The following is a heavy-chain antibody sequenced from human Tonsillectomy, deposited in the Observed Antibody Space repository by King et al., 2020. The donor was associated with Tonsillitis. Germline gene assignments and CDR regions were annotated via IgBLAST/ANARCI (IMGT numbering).Heavy chain of an antibody. CDR2: IRFDGSKE. D-gene: IGHD3-22*01. Sequence: VQLVESGGGVVQPGGSLRLSCAAAGFIFSDYSMHCVRQAPGKGLEWVAFIRFDGSKEMYADSVKGRFTISRDNSKNTLYVQMSSLSADDTAVYYCAKALRDYHDSSGYYYAFDIWGQGTVDTVSS. CDR3: AKALRDYHDSSGYYYAFDI. V-gene: IGHV3-30*02. CDR1: GFIFSDYS. J-gene: IGHJ3*02.